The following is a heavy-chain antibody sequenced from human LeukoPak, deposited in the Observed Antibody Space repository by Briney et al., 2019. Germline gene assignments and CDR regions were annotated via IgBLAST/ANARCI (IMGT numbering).Heavy chain of an antibody. J-gene: IGHJ4*02. Sequence: GGSLRLSCAASGFTFSSYGMSWLRQAPGKGLEWVSAISGSGGSTYYADSVKGRFTISRDNSKNTLYLQMNSLRAEDTAVYYCAKGRPFYYDSSGYPFDYWGQGTLVTVSS. V-gene: IGHV3-23*01. CDR1: GFTFSSYG. D-gene: IGHD3-22*01. CDR3: AKGRPFYYDSSGYPFDY. CDR2: ISGSGGST.